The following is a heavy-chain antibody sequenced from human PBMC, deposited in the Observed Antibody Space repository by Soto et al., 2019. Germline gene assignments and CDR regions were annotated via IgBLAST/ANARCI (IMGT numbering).Heavy chain of an antibody. CDR2: ISGSGGST. CDR1: GFTFSSYA. Sequence: PGGSLRLSCAASGFTFSSYAMSWVRQAPGKGLEWVSAISGSGGSTYYADSVKGRFTISRDNSKNTLYLQMNSLRAEDTAVYYCAKFLGTYYYDSSGYYYFDYWGQGTRVIVSS. CDR3: AKFLGTYYYDSSGYYYFDY. V-gene: IGHV3-23*01. J-gene: IGHJ4*02. D-gene: IGHD3-22*01.